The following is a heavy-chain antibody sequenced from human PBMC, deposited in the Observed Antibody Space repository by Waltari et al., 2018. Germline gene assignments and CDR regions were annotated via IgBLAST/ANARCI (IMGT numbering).Heavy chain of an antibody. CDR1: GFTFSSYS. V-gene: IGHV3-21*01. CDR3: ANYCSSTSCYANY. CDR2: ISISSSYI. J-gene: IGHJ4*02. D-gene: IGHD2-2*01. Sequence: EVQLVESGGGLVKPGGSLRLSCAASGFTFSSYSMNGVRQAPGKGLEWVSHISISSSYISYADSGKGRFTISRDNAKNSLYLQMNSLRAEDTAVYYCANYCSSTSCYANYWGQGTLVTVSS.